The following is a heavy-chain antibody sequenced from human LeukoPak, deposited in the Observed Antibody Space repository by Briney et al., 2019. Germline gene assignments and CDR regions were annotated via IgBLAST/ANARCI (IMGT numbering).Heavy chain of an antibody. V-gene: IGHV3-66*01. CDR3: ARASGIFYFDY. Sequence: GGSLRLSCAASGFAVSSTYMRWVRQAPGKGLEWVSVLYSDGTTYYADSVRGRFTISRDNSKDTVFLQMNSLRAEDTAVYYCARASGIFYFDYWGQGTLVTVSS. CDR2: LYSDGTT. D-gene: IGHD1-26*01. J-gene: IGHJ4*02. CDR1: GFAVSSTY.